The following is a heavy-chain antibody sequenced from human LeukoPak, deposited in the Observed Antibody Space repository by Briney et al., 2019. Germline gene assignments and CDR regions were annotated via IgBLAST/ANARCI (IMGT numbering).Heavy chain of an antibody. V-gene: IGHV1-69*13. CDR3: ARVSVTSGYWTFDD. CDR1: GYTFTSYG. J-gene: IGHJ4*02. Sequence: SVKVSCKASGYTFTSYGISWVRQAPGQGLEWMGGIIPIFGTANYAQKFQGRVTITADESTSTAYMELSSLRSEDTAVFYCARVSVTSGYWTFDDWGQGTLVTVSS. D-gene: IGHD3-22*01. CDR2: IIPIFGTA.